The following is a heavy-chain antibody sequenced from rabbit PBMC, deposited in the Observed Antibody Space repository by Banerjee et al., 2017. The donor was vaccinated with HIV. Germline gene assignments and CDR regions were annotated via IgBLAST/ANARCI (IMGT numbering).Heavy chain of an antibody. Sequence: QSLEESGGDLVKPGASLTLTCTASGFSFSSSYYMCWVRQAPGKGLEWIACIDGGNSGSTDYASWAKGRFTISKTSSTTVTLQMTSLTAADTATYFCARDRGTVYVGYGDGMDLWGPGTLVT. CDR3: ARDRGTVYVGYGDGMDL. D-gene: IGHD2-1*01. CDR1: GFSFSSSYY. CDR2: IDGGNSGST. J-gene: IGHJ4*01. V-gene: IGHV1S40*01.